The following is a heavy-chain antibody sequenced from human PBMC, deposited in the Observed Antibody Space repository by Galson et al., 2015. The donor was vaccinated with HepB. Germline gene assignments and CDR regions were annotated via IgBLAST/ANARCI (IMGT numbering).Heavy chain of an antibody. V-gene: IGHV3-30*18. CDR3: AKDQGYCTGGVCYLNDAFDI. Sequence: SLRLSCAASGFTFSSYGMHWVRQAPGKGLEWVAVISYDGSNKYYADSVKGRFTISRDNSKNTLYLQMNSLRAEDTAVYYCAKDQGYCTGGVCYLNDAFDIWGQGTMVTVSS. D-gene: IGHD2-8*02. J-gene: IGHJ3*02. CDR1: GFTFSSYG. CDR2: ISYDGSNK.